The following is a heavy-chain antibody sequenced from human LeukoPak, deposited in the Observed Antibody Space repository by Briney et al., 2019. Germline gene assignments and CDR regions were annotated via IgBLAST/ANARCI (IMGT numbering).Heavy chain of an antibody. V-gene: IGHV1-18*01. CDR2: ISAYNGNT. CDR1: GYTFTSYG. D-gene: IGHD2-15*01. Sequence: GAPVKVSCKASGYTFTSYGISWVRQAPGQGLEWMGWISAYNGNTNYAQKLQGRVTMTTDTSTSTAYMELRSLRSDDAAVYYCASEVAAILDPWGQGTLVTVSS. J-gene: IGHJ5*02. CDR3: ASEVAAILDP.